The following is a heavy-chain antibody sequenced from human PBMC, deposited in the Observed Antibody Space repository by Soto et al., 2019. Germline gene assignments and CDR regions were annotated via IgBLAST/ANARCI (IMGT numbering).Heavy chain of an antibody. V-gene: IGHV1-69*04. D-gene: IGHD5-12*01. CDR3: ARDQGGSGYDYYYYYGMDV. J-gene: IGHJ6*02. CDR1: GGTFSSYA. Sequence: ASVKVSCKASGGTFSSYAISWVRQAPGQGLEWMGRIIPILGIANYAQKFQGRVTITADKSTNTAYMELSSLRSEDTAVYYCARDQGGSGYDYYYYYGMDVWGQGTTVTVSS. CDR2: IIPILGIA.